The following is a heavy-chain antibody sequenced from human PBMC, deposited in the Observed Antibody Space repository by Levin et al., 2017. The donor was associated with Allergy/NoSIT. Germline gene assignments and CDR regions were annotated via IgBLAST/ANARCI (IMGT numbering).Heavy chain of an antibody. CDR1: GFTFSSYA. CDR3: ARDNHGSGADYFDY. D-gene: IGHD3-10*01. V-gene: IGHV3-30-3*01. Sequence: GGSLRLSCAASGFTFSSYAMHWVRQAPGKGLEWVAVISYDGSNKYYADSVKGRFTISRDNSKNTLYLQMNSLRAEDTAVYYCARDNHGSGADYFDYWGQGTLVTVSS. CDR2: ISYDGSNK. J-gene: IGHJ4*02.